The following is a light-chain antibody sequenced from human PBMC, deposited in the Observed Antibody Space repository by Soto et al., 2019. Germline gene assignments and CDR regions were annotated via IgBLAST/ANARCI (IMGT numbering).Light chain of an antibody. V-gene: IGKV1-5*01. CDR1: QSISSW. CDR2: DAS. CDR3: QQYNSYSLIT. Sequence: EIQMTQSPSTLSASVGERATLTCRASQSISSWLAWYQQKPGKAPKLLIYDASSWESGVPSRFSGSGSGTEFTLTISSLQPDDFATYYCQQYNSYSLITFGQGTRLEIK. J-gene: IGKJ5*01.